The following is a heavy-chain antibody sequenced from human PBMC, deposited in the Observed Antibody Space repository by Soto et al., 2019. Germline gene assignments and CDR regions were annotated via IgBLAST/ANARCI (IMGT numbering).Heavy chain of an antibody. D-gene: IGHD6-19*01. V-gene: IGHV3-7*03. CDR1: GFKISSSS. CDR3: ARYFRGSGRYFFDY. CDR2: INQDGGGT. Sequence: HPGGSLRLSCAAFGFKISSSSMNWVRQAPGKGLEWVANINQDGGGTYYVDSVEGRFTISRDNAKDSLYLQMNSLRGEDTAVYYCARYFRGSGRYFFDYWGQGTLVTVSS. J-gene: IGHJ4*02.